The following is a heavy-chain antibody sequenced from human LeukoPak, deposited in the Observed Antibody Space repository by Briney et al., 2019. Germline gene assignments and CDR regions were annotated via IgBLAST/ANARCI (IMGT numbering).Heavy chain of an antibody. D-gene: IGHD5-18*01. CDR3: ARGFRGYTYALYY. CDR2: IKQDGSEK. J-gene: IGHJ4*02. CDR1: GFMFSSNW. V-gene: IGHV3-7*01. Sequence: GALRLSCAASGFMFSSNWMTWVRQAPGKGLEWVAHIKQDGSEKYYVDSVKGRFTISRDNARNSLYLQMNSLRAEDTAVYYCARGFRGYTYALYYWGQGTLVTVSS.